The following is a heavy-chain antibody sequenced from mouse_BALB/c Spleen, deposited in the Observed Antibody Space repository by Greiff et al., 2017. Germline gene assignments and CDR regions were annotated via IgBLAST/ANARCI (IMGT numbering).Heavy chain of an antibody. J-gene: IGHJ4*01. CDR2: ISTYYGDA. CDR3: ARSTTATRGYYAMDY. CDR1: GYTFTDYA. D-gene: IGHD1-2*01. V-gene: IGHV1S137*01. Sequence: VQLQQSGAELVRPGVSVKISCKGSGYTFTDYAMHWVKQSHAKSLEWIGVISTYYGDASYNQKFKGKATMTVDKSSSTAYMELARLTSEDSAIYYCARSTTATRGYYAMDYWGQGTSVTVSS.